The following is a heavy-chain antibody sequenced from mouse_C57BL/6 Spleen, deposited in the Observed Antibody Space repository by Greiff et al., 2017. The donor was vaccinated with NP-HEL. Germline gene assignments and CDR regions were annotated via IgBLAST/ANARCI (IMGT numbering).Heavy chain of an antibody. Sequence: EVQLQQSGPELVKPGASVKIPCKASGYTFTDYNMAWVKQSHGKSLEWIGDINPNNGGTIYNQKFKGKATLTVDKSSSTAYMELRSLTSEDTAVYYCARKIYDYDGAWFADWGQGTLVTVSA. D-gene: IGHD2-4*01. J-gene: IGHJ3*01. V-gene: IGHV1-18*01. CDR3: ARKIYDYDGAWFAD. CDR2: INPNNGGT. CDR1: GYTFTDYN.